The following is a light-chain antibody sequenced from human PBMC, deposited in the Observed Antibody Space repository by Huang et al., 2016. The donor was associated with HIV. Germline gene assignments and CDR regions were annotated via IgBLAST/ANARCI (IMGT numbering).Light chain of an antibody. J-gene: IGKJ3*01. Sequence: DIQMTQSPSSLSASVGDRVTLTCRASQYISTYLNWYQQKPGKAPKLLIYSASSLQSGVPSRFSGSRSGTAFTFTISGLQPDDFATYYCQQSYTTPQFTFGPGTKVDI. CDR2: SAS. V-gene: IGKV1-39*01. CDR1: QYISTY. CDR3: QQSYTTPQFT.